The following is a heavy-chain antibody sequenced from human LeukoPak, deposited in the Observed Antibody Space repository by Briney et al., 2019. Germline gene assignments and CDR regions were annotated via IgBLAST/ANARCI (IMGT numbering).Heavy chain of an antibody. CDR2: LYYSGST. V-gene: IGHV4-30-4*01. Sequence: SETLSLTCTVSGGSISSGDYYWSWIRQPPGKGLEWIGYLYYSGSTYYNPSLKSRVTISVDTSKNQFSLKLSSVTAADTAVYYCARGEFGELLSYYYGMDVWGKGTTVTVSS. CDR3: ARGEFGELLSYYYGMDV. CDR1: GGSISSGDYY. J-gene: IGHJ6*04. D-gene: IGHD3-10*01.